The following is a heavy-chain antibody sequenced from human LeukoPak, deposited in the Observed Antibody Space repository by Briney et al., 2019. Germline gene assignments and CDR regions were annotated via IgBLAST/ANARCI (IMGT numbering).Heavy chain of an antibody. CDR3: ARHSIALYGMDV. V-gene: IGHV4-39*01. Sequence: SETLSLTCTVSGGSISSSSYYWGWIRQPPGKGLEWIGSIYYSGSTYYNPSLKSRVTISVDTSKNQFSLKLSSVTAADTAVYYCARHSIALYGMDVWGQGPTVTVSS. J-gene: IGHJ6*02. D-gene: IGHD6-6*01. CDR2: IYYSGST. CDR1: GGSISSSSYY.